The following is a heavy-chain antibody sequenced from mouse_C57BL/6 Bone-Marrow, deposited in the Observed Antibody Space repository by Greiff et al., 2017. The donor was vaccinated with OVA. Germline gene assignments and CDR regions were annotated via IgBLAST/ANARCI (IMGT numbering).Heavy chain of an antibody. J-gene: IGHJ3*01. Sequence: QVQLQQPGAELVRPGTSVKLSCKASGYTFTSYWMHWVKQRPGQGLEWIGVIDPSDSYTNYNQKFKGKATLTVDTSSSTAYMQLSSLTSEDSAVYYCASFDYEAWFAYWGQGTLVTVSA. CDR1: GYTFTSYW. CDR2: IDPSDSYT. D-gene: IGHD2-4*01. CDR3: ASFDYEAWFAY. V-gene: IGHV1-59*01.